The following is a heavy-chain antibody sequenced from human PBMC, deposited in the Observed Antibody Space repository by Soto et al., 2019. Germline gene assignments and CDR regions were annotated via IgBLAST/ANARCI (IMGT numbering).Heavy chain of an antibody. CDR2: INHSGST. V-gene: IGHV4-34*01. J-gene: IGHJ6*03. CDR3: ARGPPPAPKNNDYSNPSPYYYYYYYMDV. D-gene: IGHD4-4*01. CDR1: GGSFSGYY. Sequence: SETLSLTCAVYGGSFSGYYWSWIRQPPGKGLEWIGEINHSGSTNYNPSLKSRVTISVDTSKNQFSLKLSSVTAADTAVYYCARGPPPAPKNNDYSNPSPYYYYYYYMDVWGKGTTVTVSS.